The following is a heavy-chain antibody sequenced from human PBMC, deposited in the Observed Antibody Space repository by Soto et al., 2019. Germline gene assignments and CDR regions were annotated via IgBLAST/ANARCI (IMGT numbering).Heavy chain of an antibody. CDR3: AKDPYGSGSYYSGHDDY. V-gene: IGHV3-23*01. CDR1: GFTFSSYA. J-gene: IGHJ4*02. Sequence: GGSLRLSCAASGFTFSSYAMSWVRQAPGKGLEWVSAISGSGGSTYYADSVKGRFTISRDNSKNTLYLQMNSLRAEDTAVYYCAKDPYGSGSYYSGHDDYWGQGTLVTVSS. CDR2: ISGSGGST. D-gene: IGHD3-10*01.